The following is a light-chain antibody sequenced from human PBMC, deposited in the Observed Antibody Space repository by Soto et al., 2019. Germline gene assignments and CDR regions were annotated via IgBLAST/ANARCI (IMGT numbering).Light chain of an antibody. J-gene: IGKJ2*01. V-gene: IGKV3-15*01. CDR1: QSVSSY. Sequence: EIVMTQSPATLSVSPGERATLSCRASQSVSSYLAWYQQKPGLPPRLLIYDASTRATGIPDRFSGSGSGTDFPLTICSLHSADFAVYYCQQYSNWPPLYTFGRGTKLEIK. CDR3: QQYSNWPPLYT. CDR2: DAS.